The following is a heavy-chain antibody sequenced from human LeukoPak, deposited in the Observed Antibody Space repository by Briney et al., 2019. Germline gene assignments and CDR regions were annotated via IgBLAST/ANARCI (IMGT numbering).Heavy chain of an antibody. CDR2: IYSGGST. CDR1: GFTVSSNY. V-gene: IGHV3-66*01. Sequence: GGSLRFSCAASGFTVSSNYMSWVRQAPGKGLEWVSVIYSGGSTYYADSVKGRFTISRDNSKNTLYLQMNSLRAEDTAVYYCAKVLTMIVVVSDYWGQGTLVTVSS. CDR3: AKVLTMIVVVSDY. D-gene: IGHD3-22*01. J-gene: IGHJ4*02.